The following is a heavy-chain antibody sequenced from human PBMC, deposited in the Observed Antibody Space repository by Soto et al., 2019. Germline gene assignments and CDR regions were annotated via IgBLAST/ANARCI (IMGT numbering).Heavy chain of an antibody. J-gene: IGHJ3*02. CDR1: GFTFSSYA. D-gene: IGHD3-3*01. CDR3: AKDRAFTIFGVVIIRDGAFDI. Sequence: EVQLLESGGGLVQPGGSLRLSCAASGFTFSSYAMSWVRQAPGKGLEWVSGISGSGGRTYYIDSVKGRFTISRDNSKYTLHQQMNSLRAEDTDVYYCAKDRAFTIFGVVIIRDGAFDIWGQGTMVTVSS. V-gene: IGHV3-23*01. CDR2: ISGSGGRT.